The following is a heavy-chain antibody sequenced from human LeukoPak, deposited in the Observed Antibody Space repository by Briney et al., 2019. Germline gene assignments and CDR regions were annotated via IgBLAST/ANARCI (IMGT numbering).Heavy chain of an antibody. Sequence: GESLETSCKGSGYSFTTYWIGWVRQMPGKGLEWMGIIYPGDSTTQYSPSFQGQVTISADNSFNTAYLQWTSLKASDTAVYFCARHPRRAGSYIFDSWGQGTLATVSS. CDR1: GYSFTTYW. J-gene: IGHJ4*02. D-gene: IGHD3-10*01. CDR3: ARHPRRAGSYIFDS. V-gene: IGHV5-51*01. CDR2: IYPGDSTT.